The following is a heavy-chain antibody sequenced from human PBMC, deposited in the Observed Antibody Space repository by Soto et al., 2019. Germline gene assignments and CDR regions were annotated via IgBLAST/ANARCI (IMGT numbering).Heavy chain of an antibody. J-gene: IGHJ6*04. CDR1: GFTFSSYE. CDR2: ISSSGSTI. CDR3: ASLVGYYYGMDV. V-gene: IGHV3-48*03. Sequence: PGGSLRLSCAASGFTFSSYEMNWVRLAPGKGLEWVSYISSSGSTIYYADSVKGRFTISRDNAKNSLYLQMNSLRAEDTAVYYCASLVGYYYGMDVWGKGTKVTVSS. D-gene: IGHD2-2*01.